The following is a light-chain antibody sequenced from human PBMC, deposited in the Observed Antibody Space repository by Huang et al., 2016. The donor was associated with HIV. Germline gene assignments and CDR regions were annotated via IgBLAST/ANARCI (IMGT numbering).Light chain of an antibody. J-gene: IGKJ4*01. Sequence: EIVMTQSPATVSVSPGGRSTLFCRASQSVGSNLAWYQQKPGQARRLLILGASTRAAGIPARFSGSGSGTEFALTISSLQSEDFAVYYCQQYNNWPLTFAGGTKVEIK. CDR2: GAS. V-gene: IGKV3-15*01. CDR1: QSVGSN. CDR3: QQYNNWPLT.